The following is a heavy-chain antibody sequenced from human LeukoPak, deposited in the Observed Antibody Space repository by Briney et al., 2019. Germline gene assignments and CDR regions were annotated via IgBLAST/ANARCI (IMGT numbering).Heavy chain of an antibody. J-gene: IGHJ4*02. D-gene: IGHD2-2*02. CDR2: IGGSGGAT. Sequence: GGSLRLSCAASGCTVSRNYMSWVRQAPGKGLEWVSIIGGSGGATYYADSAKGRCTISSDNSKNPLYLQINSLRAEDTAVYYCAKARVVVAPAAIGDYWGQGTLVTVSS. CDR3: AKARVVVAPAAIGDY. CDR1: GCTVSRNY. V-gene: IGHV3-53*01.